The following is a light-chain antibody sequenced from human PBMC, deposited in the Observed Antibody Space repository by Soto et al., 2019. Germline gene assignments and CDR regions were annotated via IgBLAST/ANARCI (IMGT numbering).Light chain of an antibody. CDR3: QQSYSIPIT. Sequence: IVLTQSPGTLSLSPGARATLSCRASQSVSSCYLAWYQQKPGQAPRLLIYGASSRATGIPDRCSGSGSGTDFTLTISSLQPEDFATYHCQQSYSIPITFGQGTRLEIK. CDR1: QSVSSCY. CDR2: GAS. J-gene: IGKJ5*01. V-gene: IGKV3-20*01.